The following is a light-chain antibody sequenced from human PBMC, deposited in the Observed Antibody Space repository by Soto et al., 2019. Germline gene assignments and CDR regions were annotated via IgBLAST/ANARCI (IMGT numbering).Light chain of an antibody. Sequence: SVLTQPASVSGSPGQSITISCTGTGSDVGGYNYVSWYQQHPGKAPKLMIYEVSNRPSGVSNRFSGSKSGNTASLTISGLQAEDEAYYYCSSYTSGSTYVFGTGTKVTVL. CDR2: EVS. CDR3: SSYTSGSTYV. CDR1: GSDVGGYNY. J-gene: IGLJ1*01. V-gene: IGLV2-14*01.